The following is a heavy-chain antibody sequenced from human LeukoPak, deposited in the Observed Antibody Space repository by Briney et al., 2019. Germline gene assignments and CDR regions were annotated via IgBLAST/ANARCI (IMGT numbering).Heavy chain of an antibody. Sequence: PGRSLRLSCAASGFTFSSYGMHWVRQAPGKGLEWVAVISYDGSNKYYADSVKGRFTISRDNSKNTLDLQMNSLRDEDTAVYYCAREEGSSGYYNYWGQGILVTVSS. D-gene: IGHD3-22*01. V-gene: IGHV3-30*03. CDR2: ISYDGSNK. J-gene: IGHJ4*02. CDR3: AREEGSSGYYNY. CDR1: GFTFSSYG.